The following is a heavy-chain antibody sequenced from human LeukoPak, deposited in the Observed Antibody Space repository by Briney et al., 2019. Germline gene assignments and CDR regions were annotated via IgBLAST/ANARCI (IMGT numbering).Heavy chain of an antibody. CDR2: TYYRSKWYD. V-gene: IGHV6-1*01. CDR3: ARAVGNFGTVNYFDY. J-gene: IGHJ4*02. CDR1: GDSVSSNSAA. D-gene: IGHD1-1*01. Sequence: SQTLSLTCAISGDSVSSNSAAWNWIRQSPSRGLERLGRTYYRSKWYDDYAVSVKSRITINPDTSKNQFSLQFNSVTPEDTAVYYCARAVGNFGTVNYFDYWDQGALVTVSS.